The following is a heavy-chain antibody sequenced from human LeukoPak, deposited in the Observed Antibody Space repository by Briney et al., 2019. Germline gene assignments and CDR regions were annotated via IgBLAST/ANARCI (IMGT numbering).Heavy chain of an antibody. D-gene: IGHD3-22*01. Sequence: SETPSLTCTVSGGSFSSGTSYWTWIRQLPGKGLEYIGYIYHSGSTYYNPSLKSRGTISLDTSKKQFSLKLSSVTAADTAVYYCASYYYDSSGYYFGTLSEYFQHWGQGTLVTVSS. V-gene: IGHV4-31*03. J-gene: IGHJ1*01. CDR1: GGSFSSGTSY. CDR3: ASYYYDSSGYYFGTLSEYFQH. CDR2: IYHSGST.